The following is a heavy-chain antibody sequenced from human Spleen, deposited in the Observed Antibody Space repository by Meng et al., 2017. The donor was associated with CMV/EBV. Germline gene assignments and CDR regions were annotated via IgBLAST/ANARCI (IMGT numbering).Heavy chain of an antibody. V-gene: IGHV1-69*10. D-gene: IGHD3-9*01. J-gene: IGHJ5*02. Sequence: SVKVSCKASGDTFSSYTLSWVRQAPGQGLEWMGGIIPILGIANYAQKFQGRVTITADKSTSTAYMELSSLRSEDTAVYYCARAFMTYFGWFDPWGQGTLVTVSS. CDR1: GDTFSSYT. CDR3: ARAFMTYFGWFDP. CDR2: IIPILGIA.